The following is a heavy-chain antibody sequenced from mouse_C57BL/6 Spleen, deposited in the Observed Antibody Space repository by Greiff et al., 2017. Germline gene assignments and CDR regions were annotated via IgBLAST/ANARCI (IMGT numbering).Heavy chain of an antibody. CDR3: ARKGTYGSSYAMDY. V-gene: IGHV2-2*01. Sequence: QVQLKESGPGLVQPSQSLSITCTVSGFSLTSYGVHWVRQSPGKGLEWLGVIWSGGSKDYNAAFISRLSISKDNSKSQVFFKMNSLQADDTAIYYCARKGTYGSSYAMDYWGQGTSVTVSS. D-gene: IGHD1-1*01. CDR2: IWSGGSK. CDR1: GFSLTSYG. J-gene: IGHJ4*01.